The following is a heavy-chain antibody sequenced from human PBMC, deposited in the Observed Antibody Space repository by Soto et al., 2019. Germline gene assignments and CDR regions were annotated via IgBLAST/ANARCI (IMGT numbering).Heavy chain of an antibody. D-gene: IGHD1-26*01. V-gene: IGHV3-30-3*01. CDR2: ISYDGSNK. CDR1: GFTFSSYA. Sequence: PGGSLRLSCAASGFTFSSYAMHWVRQAPGKGLEWVAVISYDGSNKYYADSVKGRFTISRDNSKNTLYLQMNSLRAEDTAVYYCASIYSGRIRVIWGQGTLVTVSS. J-gene: IGHJ4*02. CDR3: ASIYSGRIRVI.